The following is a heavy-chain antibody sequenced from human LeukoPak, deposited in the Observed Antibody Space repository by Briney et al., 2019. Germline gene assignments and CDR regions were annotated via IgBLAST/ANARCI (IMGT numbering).Heavy chain of an antibody. CDR1: GFTFSTYT. CDR2: ISSSSSYI. Sequence: PGGSLRLSCAASGFTFSTYTMNWVRQAPGKGLEWVSSISSSSSYIYYADSVKGRFTISRDNAKNSLYLQMNSLRAEDTAVYYCARDGSPTYYDSSGYSLNFDSWGQGTLVTVSS. D-gene: IGHD3-22*01. V-gene: IGHV3-21*01. J-gene: IGHJ4*02. CDR3: ARDGSPTYYDSSGYSLNFDS.